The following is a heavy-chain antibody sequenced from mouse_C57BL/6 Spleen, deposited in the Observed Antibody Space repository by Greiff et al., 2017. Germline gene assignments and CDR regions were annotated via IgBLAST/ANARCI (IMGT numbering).Heavy chain of an antibody. D-gene: IGHD1-1*01. J-gene: IGHJ4*01. CDR3: ATTVVGAMDY. V-gene: IGHV3-6*01. CDR2: ISYDGSN. Sequence: DVKLQESGPGLVKPSQSLSLTCSVTGYSITSGYYWNWIRQFPGNKLEWMGYISYDGSNNYNPSLKNRISITRDTSKNQFFLKLNSVTTEDTATYYCATTVVGAMDYWGQGTSVTVSS. CDR1: GYSITSGYY.